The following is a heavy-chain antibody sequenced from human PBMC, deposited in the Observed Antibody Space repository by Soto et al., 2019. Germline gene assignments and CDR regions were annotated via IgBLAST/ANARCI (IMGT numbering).Heavy chain of an antibody. D-gene: IGHD4-17*01. CDR1: GGSISRYD. Sequence: SETLSLTCTVSGGSISRYDWNWIRQSPGKGLEWIGYIYYSGSTKYNPSLKSRVTISIDTSKTHFSLDLNSVTAADTAVYYCARSGLREEYYFDSWGQGTLVTVSS. CDR3: ARSGLREEYYFDS. CDR2: IYYSGST. V-gene: IGHV4-59*01. J-gene: IGHJ4*02.